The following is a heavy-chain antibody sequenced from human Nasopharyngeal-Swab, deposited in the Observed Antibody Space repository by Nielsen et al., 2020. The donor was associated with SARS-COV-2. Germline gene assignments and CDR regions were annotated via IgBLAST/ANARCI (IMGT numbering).Heavy chain of an antibody. CDR3: AREGAAVAGDWYFDL. V-gene: IGHV1-69*13. D-gene: IGHD6-19*01. J-gene: IGHJ2*01. Sequence: SVKVSCKASGGTFSSYAISWVRQAPGQGLEWMGGIIPIFGTANYAQKFQGRVTITADESTSTAYMELSSLRSEDTAVYYCAREGAAVAGDWYFDLWGRGTLVPVSS. CDR2: IIPIFGTA. CDR1: GGTFSSYA.